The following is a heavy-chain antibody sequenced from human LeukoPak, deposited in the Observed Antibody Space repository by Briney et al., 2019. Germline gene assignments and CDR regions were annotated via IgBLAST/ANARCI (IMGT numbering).Heavy chain of an antibody. CDR2: IIPILDQV. CDR3: VRSGYYYAWFAP. J-gene: IGHJ5*02. V-gene: IGHV1-69*02. CDR1: GGTFTDYS. D-gene: IGHD3-22*01. Sequence: SVKVSFKAPGGTFTDYSISGVRPAPGQGREGMGRIIPILDQVNYAPKFQDRVRFTADKPTTTDDMELSSLTFEDTAVYYCVRSGYYYAWFAPWGQRTMVAVSS.